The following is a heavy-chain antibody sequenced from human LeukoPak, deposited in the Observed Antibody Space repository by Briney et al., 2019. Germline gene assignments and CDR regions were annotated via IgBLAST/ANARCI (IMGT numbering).Heavy chain of an antibody. CDR1: VFTFRTYW. J-gene: IGHJ5*02. Sequence: GGSLRLSCVASVFTFRTYWMSWVRQVPGKGLEWVANIGDTGREKNYADAVKGRFTVSRDNAKSSMYLQMNSLRAEDTAVYFCARDIPRGARYFDLWGHGTLVTVSS. V-gene: IGHV3-7*01. CDR2: IGDTGREK. CDR3: ARDIPRGARYFDL. D-gene: IGHD1-14*01.